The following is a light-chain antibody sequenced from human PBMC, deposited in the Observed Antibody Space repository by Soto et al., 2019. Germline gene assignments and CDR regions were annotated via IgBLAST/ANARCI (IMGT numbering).Light chain of an antibody. CDR2: DVN. CDR3: ISYAGSNKPA. Sequence: QSALIQPPSASGSPGQSVAISCSGTSSDVGGYNYVSWYQQHPGKAPKLMIYDVNKRPSEVPDRFSGSKSGNTASLTVSGLQAEDEADYYCISYAGSNKPAFGGGTKVTVL. V-gene: IGLV2-8*01. J-gene: IGLJ2*01. CDR1: SSDVGGYNY.